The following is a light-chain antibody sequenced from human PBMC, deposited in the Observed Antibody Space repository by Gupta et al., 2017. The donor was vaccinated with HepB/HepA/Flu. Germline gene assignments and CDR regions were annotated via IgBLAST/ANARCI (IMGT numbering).Light chain of an antibody. V-gene: IGLV2-14*01. CDR3: SSYTSASSLWV. Sequence: QSALTQPASVSGSPGPSLSISCTGTSSDVGGYNYVSWYQQHSGQAPKLMIYDVSYRPSGVSNRFSGSKSGNTASLTISGLQAEDEADYYCSSYTSASSLWVFGGGTKLTVL. CDR1: SSDVGGYNY. CDR2: DVS. J-gene: IGLJ3*02.